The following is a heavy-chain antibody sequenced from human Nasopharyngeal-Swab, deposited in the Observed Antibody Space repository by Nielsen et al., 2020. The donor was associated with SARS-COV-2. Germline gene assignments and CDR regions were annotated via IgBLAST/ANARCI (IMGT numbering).Heavy chain of an antibody. V-gene: IGHV4-34*01. CDR2: INHSGST. CDR3: ASRRPRARGHFDY. CDR1: GGSFSGYY. D-gene: IGHD6-6*01. Sequence: SETLSLTCAVYGGSFSGYYWSWIRQPPGKGLEWIGEINHSGSTNYNPSLKSRVTISVDTSKNQFSLKLSSVTAADTAVYYCASRRPRARGHFDYWGQETLVTVSS. J-gene: IGHJ4*02.